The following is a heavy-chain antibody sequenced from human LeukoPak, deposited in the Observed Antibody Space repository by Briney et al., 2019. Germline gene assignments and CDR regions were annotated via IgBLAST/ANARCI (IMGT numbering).Heavy chain of an antibody. CDR2: ISSSSSTI. D-gene: IGHD2-2*01. Sequence: GGSLRLSCAASGFTFSSYSMNWVRQAPGKGLEWVSYISSSSSTIYYADSVKGRFTISRDNAKNSLYLQMNSLRAEDTAVYYFARDDILVVPAAPYYMDVWGKGTTVTVSS. CDR1: GFTFSSYS. J-gene: IGHJ6*03. V-gene: IGHV3-48*01. CDR3: ARDDILVVPAAPYYMDV.